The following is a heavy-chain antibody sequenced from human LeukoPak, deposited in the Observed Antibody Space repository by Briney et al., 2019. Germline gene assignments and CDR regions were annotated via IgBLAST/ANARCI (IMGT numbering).Heavy chain of an antibody. V-gene: IGHV4-39*02. CDR1: GGSISSSSYY. CDR3: ARGVDYYGV. Sequence: SETLSLTCTVSGGSISSSSYYWGWIRQPPGKGLEWIGSIYYSGSTYYNPSLKSRVTISVDTSKNHFSLRLSSVTAADTAVYYCARGVDYYGVWGQGTLVTVSS. D-gene: IGHD3-10*01. CDR2: IYYSGST. J-gene: IGHJ4*02.